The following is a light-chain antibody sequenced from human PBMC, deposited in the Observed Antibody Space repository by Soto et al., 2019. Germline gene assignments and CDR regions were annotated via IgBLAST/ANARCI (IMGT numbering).Light chain of an antibody. V-gene: IGKV3-15*01. J-gene: IGKJ4*01. CDR2: GAS. CDR1: QSVTSSY. CDR3: QQYNNWPRAT. Sequence: EIVLTQSPGTLSLSPGERATLSCRASQSVTSSYLAWYQQKPGQAPRLLIYGASIRATGFPARFSGSGSGTEFNITISSLQSEDSAVYYCQQYNNWPRATFGGGTKVDIK.